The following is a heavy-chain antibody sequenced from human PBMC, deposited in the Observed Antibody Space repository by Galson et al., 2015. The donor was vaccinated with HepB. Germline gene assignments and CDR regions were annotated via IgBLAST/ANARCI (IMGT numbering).Heavy chain of an antibody. CDR2: INPNSGGT. CDR1: GCTFTGYY. V-gene: IGHV1-2*02. Sequence: SVKVSCKASGCTFTGYYMHWVRQAPGQGLEWMGWINPNSGGTNYAQKFQGRVTMTRDTSISTAYMELSRLRSDDTAVYYCARDKTVVVPAALVDWFDPWGQGTLVTVSS. J-gene: IGHJ5*02. D-gene: IGHD2-2*01. CDR3: ARDKTVVVPAALVDWFDP.